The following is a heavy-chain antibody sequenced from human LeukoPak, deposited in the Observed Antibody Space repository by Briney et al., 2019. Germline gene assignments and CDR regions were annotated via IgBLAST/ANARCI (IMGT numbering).Heavy chain of an antibody. CDR3: ARSKYSSGWYAADY. Sequence: GGSLRLSCAASGFTFSSYGMRWVRQAPGKGLEWVAFIRYDGSNKYYADSVKGRFTISRDNSKNTLYLQMNSLRAEDTAVYYCARSKYSSGWYAADYWGQGTLVTVSS. D-gene: IGHD6-19*01. CDR1: GFTFSSYG. V-gene: IGHV3-30*02. J-gene: IGHJ4*02. CDR2: IRYDGSNK.